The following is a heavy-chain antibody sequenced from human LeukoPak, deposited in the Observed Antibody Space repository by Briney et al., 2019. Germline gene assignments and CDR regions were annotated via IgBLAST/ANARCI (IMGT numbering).Heavy chain of an antibody. V-gene: IGHV4-31*03. CDR2: IYYSGST. D-gene: IGHD2-2*01. CDR3: ARDSPARSSSWFDP. CDR1: GGSISSGGYY. J-gene: IGHJ5*02. Sequence: SETLSLTCTVSGGSISSGGYYWRWIRQHPGKGLEWIGYIYYSGSTYYNPSLKSRVTISVDTSKNQFSLKLSSVTAADTAVYYCARDSPARSSSWFDPWGQGTLVTVSS.